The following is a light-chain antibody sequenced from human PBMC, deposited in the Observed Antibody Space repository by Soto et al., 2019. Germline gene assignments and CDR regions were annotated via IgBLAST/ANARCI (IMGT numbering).Light chain of an antibody. CDR3: QPYNSYPTWT. CDR2: KAS. CDR1: QSINSW. Sequence: DIQMTQSPSTLSASVGDRVTITCRASQSINSWLAWYQQKPGKAPKLLISKASRLESGVPSRFXGSGSGPEFTLTISSLQPDDFATYCCQPYNSYPTWTFGQGTKVELK. J-gene: IGKJ1*01. V-gene: IGKV1-5*03.